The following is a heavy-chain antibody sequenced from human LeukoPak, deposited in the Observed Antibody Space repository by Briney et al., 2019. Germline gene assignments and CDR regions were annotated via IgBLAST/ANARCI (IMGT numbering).Heavy chain of an antibody. V-gene: IGHV1-69*05. CDR2: IIPIFGTA. J-gene: IGHJ3*02. Sequence: GSSVKVSCKASGGTFSSYPISWVRQAPGQGREWMGGIIPIFGTANYAQKFQGRVTITTDESTSTAYMELSSLRSEDTAVYYCARVYGSEGDAFDIWGQGTMVTVSS. CDR3: ARVYGSEGDAFDI. D-gene: IGHD3-10*01. CDR1: GGTFSSYP.